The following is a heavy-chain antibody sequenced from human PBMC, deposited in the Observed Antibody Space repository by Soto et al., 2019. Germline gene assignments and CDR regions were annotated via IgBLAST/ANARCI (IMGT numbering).Heavy chain of an antibody. CDR3: ARAVATINRYFDL. V-gene: IGHV4-34*01. J-gene: IGHJ2*01. CDR2: INHSGST. D-gene: IGHD5-12*01. CDR1: GGSFSGYY. Sequence: QVQLQQWGAGLLKPSETLSLTCAVYGGSFSGYYWSWIRQPPGKGLEWIGEINHSGSTNYNPSLKSRVTLSVDTSKNQFSLQLSSVTAADTAVYYCARAVATINRYFDLWGRGTQVTVSS.